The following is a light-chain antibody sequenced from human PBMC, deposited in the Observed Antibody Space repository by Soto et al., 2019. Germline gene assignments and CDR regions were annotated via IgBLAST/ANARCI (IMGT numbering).Light chain of an antibody. Sequence: QSALTQPRSVSGSPGQSVTISCTGTSSDVGGYNYVSWYQQHPGKAPKLMIYDVSKRPSGVPDRFSGSKSGNTASLTISGLQAEDEADYYCCSYAGSYGWVFGVGTKLTVL. V-gene: IGLV2-11*01. CDR1: SSDVGGYNY. CDR3: CSYAGSYGWV. J-gene: IGLJ3*02. CDR2: DVS.